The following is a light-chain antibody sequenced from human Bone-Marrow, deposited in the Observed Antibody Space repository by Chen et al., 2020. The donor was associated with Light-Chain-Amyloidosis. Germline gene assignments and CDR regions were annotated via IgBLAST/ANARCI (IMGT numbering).Light chain of an antibody. CDR1: SSDVGGYNY. J-gene: IGLJ3*02. V-gene: IGLV2-14*01. CDR2: GVS. Sequence: QSALTQPASVSGSPGQSITISCTGTSSDVGGYNYVSWYQQHPGKAPKLMIFGVSNRPSGVSSRFSGSKSGNTASLTISGLQAEDEADYYCSSYTSSSRWVFGGGTKLTVL. CDR3: SSYTSSSRWV.